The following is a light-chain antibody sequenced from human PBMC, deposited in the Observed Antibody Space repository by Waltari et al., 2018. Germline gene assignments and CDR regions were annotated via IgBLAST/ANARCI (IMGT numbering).Light chain of an antibody. CDR2: EVS. J-gene: IGLJ3*02. Sequence: QSALTQPASVSGSPGQSITISCTGTSSDVGHYNYVSWYQQHPGKAPKLMIYEVSNRASGVFNRFSGSKSGNTASLTSSGLQAEDEADYYCSSYTSSSTRVFGGGTKLTVL. CDR3: SSYTSSSTRV. CDR1: SSDVGHYNY. V-gene: IGLV2-14*01.